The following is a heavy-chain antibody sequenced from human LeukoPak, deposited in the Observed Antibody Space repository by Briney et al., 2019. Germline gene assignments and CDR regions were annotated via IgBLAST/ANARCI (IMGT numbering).Heavy chain of an antibody. V-gene: IGHV3-21*01. CDR1: GLTFSSYS. CDR3: AIDWASYSGSSDYAFDI. CDR2: IISSSSYI. D-gene: IGHD1-26*01. Sequence: GGSLRLSCAASGLTFSSYSMNWVRQAPGKGLEWVSSIISSSSYIYYADSVKGRFTISRDNAKNSLYLQMNSLRAEDTAVYYCAIDWASYSGSSDYAFDIWGQGTMVTVSS. J-gene: IGHJ3*02.